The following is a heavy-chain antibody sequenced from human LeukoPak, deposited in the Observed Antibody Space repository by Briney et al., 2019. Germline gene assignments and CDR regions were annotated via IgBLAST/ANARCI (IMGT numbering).Heavy chain of an antibody. Sequence: GGSLRLSCAASGFTFDDYAMHWVRQAPGKGLEWVSGISWNSGSIGYADSVKGRFTISRDNAKNSLYLQMNSLRAEDTALYYCAKDIALSSSWYDAFDIWGQGTMVTVSS. V-gene: IGHV3-9*01. J-gene: IGHJ3*02. D-gene: IGHD6-13*01. CDR1: GFTFDDYA. CDR2: ISWNSGSI. CDR3: AKDIALSSSWYDAFDI.